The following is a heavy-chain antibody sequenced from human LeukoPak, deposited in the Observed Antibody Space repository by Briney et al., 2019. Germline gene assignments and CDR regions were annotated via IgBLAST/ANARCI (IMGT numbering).Heavy chain of an antibody. D-gene: IGHD2-21*01. Sequence: GGSLSLSCAASGFTFSSYAMSWVRQAPGKGLEWVSAISGRGGSTYYADSVKGRFTISRDNSKNTLYLQMNSLRAEDTAVYYCAKAVVGAFDIWGQGTMVTVSS. V-gene: IGHV3-23*01. J-gene: IGHJ3*02. CDR3: AKAVVGAFDI. CDR2: ISGRGGST. CDR1: GFTFSSYA.